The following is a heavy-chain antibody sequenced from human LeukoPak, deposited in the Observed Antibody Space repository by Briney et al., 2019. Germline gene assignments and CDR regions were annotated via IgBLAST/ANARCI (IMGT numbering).Heavy chain of an antibody. CDR1: GFTFSSYG. D-gene: IGHD1-26*01. Sequence: GGSLRLSCAASGFTFSSYGMHWVRQAPGKGPEWVAVIWYDGSNKYYADSVKGRFTISRDNSKNTLYLQMNSLRAEDTAVYYCAKGVGATSNWGQGTLVTVSS. J-gene: IGHJ4*02. V-gene: IGHV3-33*06. CDR2: IWYDGSNK. CDR3: AKGVGATSN.